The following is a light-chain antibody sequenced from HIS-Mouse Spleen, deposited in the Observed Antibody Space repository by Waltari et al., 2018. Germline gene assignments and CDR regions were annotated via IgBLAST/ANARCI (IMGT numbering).Light chain of an antibody. CDR1: QIISSY. V-gene: IGKV1-39*01. Sequence: DIQMTQSPSSLSASLGDRVTITCRASQIISSYLNWYQQKPGKAPKLLIYAASSLQSGVPSRFSGSGSGTDFTLTISSLQPEDFATYYCQQSYSTLMYTFGQGTKLEIK. CDR3: QQSYSTLMYT. CDR2: AAS. J-gene: IGKJ2*01.